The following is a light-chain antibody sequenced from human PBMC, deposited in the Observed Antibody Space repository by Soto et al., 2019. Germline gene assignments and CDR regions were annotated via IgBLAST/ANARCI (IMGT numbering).Light chain of an antibody. CDR3: CSYVGSSTFAG. CDR1: SSDVGSYNL. J-gene: IGLJ2*01. Sequence: QSALTQPASVSGAPGQSITISCTETSSDVGSYNLVSGYQQHPGKAPNLMIYEGPKLPSGVSNRFSGSKSGNTASLTISGLQAEDESDYYCCSYVGSSTFAGLGGGTKLTVL. V-gene: IGLV2-23*03. CDR2: EGP.